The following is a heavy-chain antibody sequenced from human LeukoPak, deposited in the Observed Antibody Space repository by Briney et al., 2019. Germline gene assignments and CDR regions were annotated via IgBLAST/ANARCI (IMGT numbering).Heavy chain of an antibody. D-gene: IGHD3-22*01. CDR3: AKRGVVIRVILVGFHKEAYYFDS. CDR1: GITLSNYG. V-gene: IGHV3-23*01. J-gene: IGHJ4*02. CDR2: ISDSGGRT. Sequence: GSLRLSCAVSGITLSNYGVSWVRQAPGKGLEWVAGISDSGGRTNYADSVKGRFTISRDNPKNTIYLQMSSLRAEDTAVYFCAKRGVVIRVILVGFHKEAYYFDSWGQGALVTVSS.